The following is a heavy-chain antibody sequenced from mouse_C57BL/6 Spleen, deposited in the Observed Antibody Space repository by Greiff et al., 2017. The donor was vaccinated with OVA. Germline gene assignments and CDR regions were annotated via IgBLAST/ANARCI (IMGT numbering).Heavy chain of an antibody. CDR3: ARGYYDYAMDY. CDR2: ISSGSSTI. V-gene: IGHV5-17*01. Sequence: DVKLQESGGGLVKPGGSLKLSCAASGFTFSDYGMHWVRQAPEKGLEWVAYISSGSSTIYYADTVKGRFTISRDNAKNTLFLQMTSLRSEDTAMYYCARGYYDYAMDYWGQGTSVTVSS. CDR1: GFTFSDYG. J-gene: IGHJ4*01. D-gene: IGHD1-1*01.